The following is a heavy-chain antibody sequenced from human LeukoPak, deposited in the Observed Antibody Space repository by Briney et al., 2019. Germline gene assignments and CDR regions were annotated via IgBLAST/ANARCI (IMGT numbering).Heavy chain of an antibody. CDR1: GYTFSNYG. V-gene: IGHV1-18*01. Sequence: ASVKVSCKASGYTFSNYGISWVRQAPGQGLEWMGWISAYNGVTNYAQKFQGRVTATTDTSTSTAYMELRSLRSDDTAVYYCARSGSGHYCYYMDVWGKGTTVTISS. CDR2: ISAYNGVT. CDR3: ARSGSGHYCYYMDV. J-gene: IGHJ6*03. D-gene: IGHD3-10*01.